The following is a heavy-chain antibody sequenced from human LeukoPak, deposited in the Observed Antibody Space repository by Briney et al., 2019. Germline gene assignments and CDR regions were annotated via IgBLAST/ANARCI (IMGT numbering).Heavy chain of an antibody. CDR3: ARVSSWDYDFWSGLYYFDY. CDR2: IYHSGST. J-gene: IGHJ4*02. V-gene: IGHV4-30-2*01. D-gene: IGHD3-3*01. Sequence: SETLSLTCAVSGGSISSGGYSWSWIRQPPGKGLEWIGYIYHSGSTYYNPSLKSRVTISVDRSKNQFSLKLSSVTAADTAVYYCARVSSWDYDFWSGLYYFDYWGQGTLVTVSS. CDR1: GGSISSGGYS.